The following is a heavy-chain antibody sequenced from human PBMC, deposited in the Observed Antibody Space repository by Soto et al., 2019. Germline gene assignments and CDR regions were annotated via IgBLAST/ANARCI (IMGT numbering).Heavy chain of an antibody. V-gene: IGHV5-51*01. CDR3: ATRPREYSGYDTAFAI. Sequence: PGESLKISCKGSGCSFTSYWIGWVRQMPGKGLEWMGIIYPGDSDTRYSPSFQGQVTISADKSISTAYLQWSSLKASDTAMYYCATRPREYSGYDTAFAIWGQGTMVTVSS. D-gene: IGHD5-12*01. CDR1: GCSFTSYW. CDR2: IYPGDSDT. J-gene: IGHJ3*02.